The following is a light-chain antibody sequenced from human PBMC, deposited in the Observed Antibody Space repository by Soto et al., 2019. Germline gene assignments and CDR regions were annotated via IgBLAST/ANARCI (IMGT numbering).Light chain of an antibody. J-gene: IGLJ1*01. CDR3: CSYAGSYV. CDR1: SSDVGGYNY. Sequence: QSALAQPRSGSGSPGQSVTISCTGTSSDVGGYNYVSWYQQHPGKAPKLMIYDVSKRPSGVPDRFSGSKSGNTASLTISGLQAEDEADYSCCSYAGSYVFGTGTKVTVL. CDR2: DVS. V-gene: IGLV2-11*01.